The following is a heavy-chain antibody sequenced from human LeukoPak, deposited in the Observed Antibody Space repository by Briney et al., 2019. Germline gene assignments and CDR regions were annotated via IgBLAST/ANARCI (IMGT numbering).Heavy chain of an antibody. Sequence: GGSLRLSCAASGFMFSSNWMSWVRLAPGKRLEWVANIKEDGTETYYVDSVKGRFTISRDNAKNSLYLQMNSLRVEDTAVYYCAKEGRSLQTYWGQGTLVTVSS. D-gene: IGHD5-24*01. CDR3: AKEGRSLQTY. CDR2: IKEDGTET. V-gene: IGHV3-7*03. J-gene: IGHJ4*02. CDR1: GFMFSSNW.